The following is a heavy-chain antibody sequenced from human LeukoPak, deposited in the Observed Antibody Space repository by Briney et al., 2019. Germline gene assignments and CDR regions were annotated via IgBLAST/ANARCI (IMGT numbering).Heavy chain of an antibody. D-gene: IGHD6-19*01. Sequence: GGSLRLSCAASGSTFDDYAMHWVRQAPGKGLEWVSGISWNSGSIGYADSVKGRFTISRDNAKNSLYLQMNSLRAEDTALYYCAKDNAYSSGWYQDRYFDYWGQGTLVTVSS. CDR1: GSTFDDYA. V-gene: IGHV3-9*01. CDR3: AKDNAYSSGWYQDRYFDY. CDR2: ISWNSGSI. J-gene: IGHJ4*02.